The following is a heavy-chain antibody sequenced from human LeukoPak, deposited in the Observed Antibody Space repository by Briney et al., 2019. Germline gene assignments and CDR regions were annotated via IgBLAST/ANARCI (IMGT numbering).Heavy chain of an antibody. Sequence: SETLSLTCSVSGYSLGSGYDWAWIRQAPGKGLEWIGSINYRGRPYYIPSLKSRATISVDKSKNQFSLKLTSLTADDTALYFCARSERNDYIIYWGQGKPVTVSS. CDR3: ARSERNDYIIY. D-gene: IGHD4-11*01. V-gene: IGHV4-38-2*02. CDR1: GYSLGSGYD. J-gene: IGHJ4*02. CDR2: INYRGRP.